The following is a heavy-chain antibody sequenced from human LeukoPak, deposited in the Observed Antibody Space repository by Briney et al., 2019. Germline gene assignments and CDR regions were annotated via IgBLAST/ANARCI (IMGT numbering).Heavy chain of an antibody. J-gene: IGHJ4*02. V-gene: IGHV3-48*04. CDR2: ISSSGSTI. Sequence: GGSLRLSCAASGFTFSSYSMNWVRQAPGKGLEWVSYISSSGSTIYYADSVKGRFTISRDNAKNSLYLQMNSQRAEDTAVYYCARDQVAAAGHDYWGQGTLVTVSS. CDR3: ARDQVAAAGHDY. D-gene: IGHD6-13*01. CDR1: GFTFSSYS.